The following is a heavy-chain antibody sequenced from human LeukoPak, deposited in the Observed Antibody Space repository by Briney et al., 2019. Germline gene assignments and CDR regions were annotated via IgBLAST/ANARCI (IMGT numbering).Heavy chain of an antibody. Sequence: GESLKISCKGSGCSVTNYWIAWVRQMPGKGLEWMGIIYPDDSDTRYSPSFQGQVTISADKSISTAYLQWSSLKASDTAMYYCARIWLRAFDIWGQGTMVTVSS. CDR3: ARIWLRAFDI. CDR1: GCSVTNYW. V-gene: IGHV5-51*01. J-gene: IGHJ3*02. CDR2: IYPDDSDT. D-gene: IGHD3-16*01.